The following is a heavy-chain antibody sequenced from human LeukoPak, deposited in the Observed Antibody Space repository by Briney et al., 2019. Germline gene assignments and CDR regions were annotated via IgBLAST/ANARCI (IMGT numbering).Heavy chain of an antibody. D-gene: IGHD3-22*01. CDR3: ARSPFYYDSSAVDY. CDR1: GYTFSSFG. Sequence: GASVKVSCKTSGYTFSSFGIGWVRQAPGQGLEWMGWINPNSGGTNYAQKFQGRVTMTRDTSISTAYMELSRLRSDDTAVYYCARSPFYYDSSAVDYWGQGTLVTVSS. CDR2: INPNSGGT. V-gene: IGHV1-2*02. J-gene: IGHJ4*02.